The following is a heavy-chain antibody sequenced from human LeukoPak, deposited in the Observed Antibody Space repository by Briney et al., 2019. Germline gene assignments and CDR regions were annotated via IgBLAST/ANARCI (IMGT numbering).Heavy chain of an antibody. J-gene: IGHJ4*02. Sequence: SETLSLTCTVSGGSISSSSYYWGWIRQPPGKGLEWIGTIYYSGSTYSNPSLKSRVTISVDTSKNQFSLKLSSVTAADTAVYYCATAYSSSSGGFDYWGQGTLVTVSS. CDR1: GGSISSSSYY. D-gene: IGHD6-6*01. V-gene: IGHV4-39*01. CDR2: IYYSGST. CDR3: ATAYSSSSGGFDY.